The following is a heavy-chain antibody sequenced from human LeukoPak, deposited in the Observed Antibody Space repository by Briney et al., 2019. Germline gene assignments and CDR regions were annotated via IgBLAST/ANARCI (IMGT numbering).Heavy chain of an antibody. J-gene: IGHJ4*02. V-gene: IGHV4-59*01. D-gene: IGHD1-1*01. CDR1: GGSISGYY. CDR2: IYYSGST. CDR3: ARGRYTFDY. Sequence: SETLSLTCTVSGGSISGYYWTWIRQPPGKGQEYIGYIYYSGSTNHNPSLKSRVTISVDTSRNQFSLKLSSVTAADTAVYYCARGRYTFDYWGQGTLVTVSS.